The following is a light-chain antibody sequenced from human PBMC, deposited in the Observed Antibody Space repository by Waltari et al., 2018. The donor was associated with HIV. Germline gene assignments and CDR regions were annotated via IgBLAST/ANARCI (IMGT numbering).Light chain of an antibody. CDR3: CSYGGSSTYVV. V-gene: IGLV2-23*02. Sequence: QSDLTHPASVSGSPGQSITISCTGTSSDIGSYYLVSWYQQQPGKAPKLMIDEVNERPSGVANRFSCSKSGNKTSLTIAGLQAEDETDYYCCSYGGSSTYVVFGGGTKVTVL. J-gene: IGLJ2*01. CDR2: EVN. CDR1: SSDIGSYYL.